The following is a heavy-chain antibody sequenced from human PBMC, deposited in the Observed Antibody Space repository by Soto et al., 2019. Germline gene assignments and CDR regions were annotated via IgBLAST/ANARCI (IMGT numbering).Heavy chain of an antibody. Sequence: QVQLVESGGGVVQPGRSLRLSCAASGFTFSSYGMHWVRQAPGKGLEWVAVIWYDGSNKYYADSVKGRFTISRDNSKNTLYLQMNSLRAEDTDVYYCASSSDDFLSGYITYPFESWGQGTLVTVSS. CDR2: IWYDGSNK. V-gene: IGHV3-33*01. CDR3: ASSSDDFLSGYITYPFES. CDR1: GFTFSSYG. J-gene: IGHJ5*01. D-gene: IGHD3-3*01.